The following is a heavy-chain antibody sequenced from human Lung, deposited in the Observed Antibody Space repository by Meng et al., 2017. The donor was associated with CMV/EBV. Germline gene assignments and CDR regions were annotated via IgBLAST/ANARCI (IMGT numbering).Heavy chain of an antibody. J-gene: IGHJ3*01. CDR2: IHPNRGIT. CDR1: GYTFSGHY. CDR3: ARDYGGHSYACDL. D-gene: IGHD4-23*01. V-gene: IGHV1-2*06. Sequence: ASVKVSCKASGYTFSGHYMHWIRQAPGQGLEWMGRIHPNRGITNYAQNFQGRVTLTTDTSVSLAYMELSRLTYDDTAIYYCARDYGGHSYACDLCGQGTMLTVSS.